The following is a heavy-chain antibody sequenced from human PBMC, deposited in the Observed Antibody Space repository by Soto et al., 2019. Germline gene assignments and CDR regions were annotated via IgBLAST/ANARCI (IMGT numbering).Heavy chain of an antibody. Sequence: PSETLSLTCTVSGSSISSYYWSWIRQPPGKVLEWIGYIYYSGSTNYNPSLKSRVTISVDTSKNQFSLKLSSVTAADTAVYYCARDGPPMDYWGQGTLVTVSS. CDR3: ARDGPPMDY. D-gene: IGHD2-2*01. CDR1: GSSISSYY. J-gene: IGHJ4*02. V-gene: IGHV4-59*01. CDR2: IYYSGST.